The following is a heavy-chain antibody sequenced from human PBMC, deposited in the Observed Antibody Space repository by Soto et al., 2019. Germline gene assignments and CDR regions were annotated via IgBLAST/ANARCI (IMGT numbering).Heavy chain of an antibody. D-gene: IGHD6-19*01. CDR2: ISYDGSNK. V-gene: IGHV3-30*14. CDR3: ARGGSVWYKAGMDV. CDR1: GFTFSSYA. Sequence: QVQLVESGGGVVQPGRSLRLSCAASGFTFSSYAMHWVRQAPGKGLEWVAVISYDGSNKYHADSVKGRFTISRDNSKNTLYLQMNSLRAEDTAVYYFARGGSVWYKAGMDVWGQGTTVTVSS. J-gene: IGHJ6*02.